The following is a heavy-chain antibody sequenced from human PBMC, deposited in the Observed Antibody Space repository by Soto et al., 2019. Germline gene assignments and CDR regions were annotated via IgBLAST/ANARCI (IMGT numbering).Heavy chain of an antibody. J-gene: IGHJ6*02. V-gene: IGHV4-30-4*01. CDR2: IYYSGST. CDR3: SSVSFGYGDYLNDGDGMDV. CDR1: GGSISSGDYY. Sequence: SETLSLTCTVSGGSISSGDYYWSWIRQPPGKGLEWIGYIYYSGSTYYNTSLKSRVTISVDTSKNQFSLKLSSVTAADTAVYYCSSVSFGYGDYLNDGDGMDVWGQGTTVTVSS. D-gene: IGHD4-17*01.